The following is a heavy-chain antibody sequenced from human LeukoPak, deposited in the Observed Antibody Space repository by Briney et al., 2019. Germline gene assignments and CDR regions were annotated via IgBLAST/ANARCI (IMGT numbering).Heavy chain of an antibody. J-gene: IGHJ4*02. D-gene: IGHD6-19*01. V-gene: IGHV4-39*01. CDR3: ARHPVAGTFPYFDY. CDR1: GGSISSSSYY. CDR2: IYYSGST. Sequence: MPSQTLSLTCTVSGGSISSSSYYWGWIRQPPGKGLEWIGSIYYSGSTYYNPSLKSRVTISVDTSKNQFSLKLSSVTAADTAVYYCARHPVAGTFPYFDYWGQGTLVTVSS.